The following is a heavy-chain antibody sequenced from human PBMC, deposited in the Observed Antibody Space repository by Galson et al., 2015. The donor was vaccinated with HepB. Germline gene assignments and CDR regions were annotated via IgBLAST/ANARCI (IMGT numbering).Heavy chain of an antibody. Sequence: SLRLSCAASGFTFSSYGMHWVRQAPGKGLEWVAVISCDGSNKYYADSVKGRFTISRDNSKNTLYLQMNSLRAEDTAVYYCAKDLSSYYDILTGYYSHYYYYGMDVWGQGTTVTVSS. CDR1: GFTFSSYG. CDR2: ISCDGSNK. V-gene: IGHV3-30*18. D-gene: IGHD3-9*01. CDR3: AKDLSSYYDILTGYYSHYYYYGMDV. J-gene: IGHJ6*02.